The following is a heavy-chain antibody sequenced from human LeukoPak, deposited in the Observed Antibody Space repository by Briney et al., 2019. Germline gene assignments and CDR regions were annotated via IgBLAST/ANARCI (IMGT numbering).Heavy chain of an antibody. CDR1: GFTFRTYV. D-gene: IGHD3-22*01. J-gene: IGHJ5*02. CDR3: ATLITYYYDSSGP. Sequence: GGSLRLSCTASGFTFRTYVMHWVRQAPGKGLEWVAVISYDGTNKYYADSMKGRFTISRDNSKNTLYLQMNSLRAEDTAVYYCATLITYYYDSSGPWGQGTLVTVSS. CDR2: ISYDGTNK. V-gene: IGHV3-30*04.